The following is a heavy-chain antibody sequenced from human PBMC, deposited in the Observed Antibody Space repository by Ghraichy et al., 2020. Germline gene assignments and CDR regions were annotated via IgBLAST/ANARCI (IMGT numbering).Heavy chain of an antibody. CDR1: GFIFSDYA. CDR3: AKVLGGSGWNDGFDI. J-gene: IGHJ3*02. D-gene: IGHD6-25*01. Sequence: GGSLRLSCAASGFIFSDYAMSWVRQAPGKGLEWVSAISGGDVYEYYANSVKGHFTVSRDNSKNTLYLQMNSLRVEDTAVYFCAKVLGGSGWNDGFDIWGQGTMVTVSS. V-gene: IGHV3-23*01. CDR2: ISGGDVYE.